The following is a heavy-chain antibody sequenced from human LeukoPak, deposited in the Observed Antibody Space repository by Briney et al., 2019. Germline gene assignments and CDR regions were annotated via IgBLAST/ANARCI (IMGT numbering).Heavy chain of an antibody. J-gene: IGHJ4*02. V-gene: IGHV5-51*01. Sequence: GESLKISCKGSGYSFTSYWIGWVRQMPGKGLEWMGIIYPGDSDTRYSPSFQGQVTISADKSISTAYPQWSSLKASDTAMYYCARLSAAGTFLFDYWGQGTLVTVSS. D-gene: IGHD6-13*01. CDR3: ARLSAAGTFLFDY. CDR1: GYSFTSYW. CDR2: IYPGDSDT.